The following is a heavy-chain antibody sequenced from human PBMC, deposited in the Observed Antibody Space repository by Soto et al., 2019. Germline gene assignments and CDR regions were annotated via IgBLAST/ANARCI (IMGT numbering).Heavy chain of an antibody. CDR2: IWYDGSNK. Sequence: QVQLVESGGGVVQPGRSLRLSCAASGFTFSSYGMHWVGQAPGKGLEWVAGIWYDGSNKYYADSVKGRFTISRDNSKNTLYRQMNSLRAEDTAVYYWARGGSWYGWFDPWGQGTLVTVSS. D-gene: IGHD6-13*01. J-gene: IGHJ5*02. CDR1: GFTFSSYG. CDR3: ARGGSWYGWFDP. V-gene: IGHV3-33*01.